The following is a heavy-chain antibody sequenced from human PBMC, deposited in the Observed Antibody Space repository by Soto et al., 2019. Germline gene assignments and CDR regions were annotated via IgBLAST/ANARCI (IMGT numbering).Heavy chain of an antibody. Sequence: QVQLVQSGAEVKKPGSSVKVSCKASGGTFSSYTISWVRQAPGQGLEWMGRIIPILGIANYAQKFQGRVTITADKSTSTAYMELSSLRSEDTAVYYCARDRFSTPYYYGSGSHEDYYYGMDVWGQGTTVTVSS. J-gene: IGHJ6*02. CDR1: GGTFSSYT. D-gene: IGHD3-10*01. CDR2: IIPILGIA. V-gene: IGHV1-69*08. CDR3: ARDRFSTPYYYGSGSHEDYYYGMDV.